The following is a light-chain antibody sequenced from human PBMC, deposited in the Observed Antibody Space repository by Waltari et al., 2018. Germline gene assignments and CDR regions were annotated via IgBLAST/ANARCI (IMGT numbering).Light chain of an antibody. CDR3: QQYGGSPTWT. J-gene: IGKJ1*01. V-gene: IGKV3-20*01. CDR2: CAS. Sequence: EIVLTQSPGTLSLSPGDRATLSCRASQSVTNKFLAWYQLKPGQAPRLLIYCASSRATGIPDRFSGSGSGTDFTLTISRLEPEDFAVYYCQQYGGSPTWTFGQGTKVEIK. CDR1: QSVTNKF.